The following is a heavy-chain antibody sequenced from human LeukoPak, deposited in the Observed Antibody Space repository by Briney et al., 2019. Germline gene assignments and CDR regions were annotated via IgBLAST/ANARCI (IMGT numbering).Heavy chain of an antibody. Sequence: GGSLRLSCVDSGFTFSSYSMDWVRQAPGKGLEWVSSISSNSNYIYYTDSVKGRFTISRDNAKNSLYLQMNSLRAEDTAVYYCARGGSAGSYPLRYYFDYWGQGTLVTVSS. CDR1: GFTFSSYS. CDR2: ISSNSNYI. CDR3: ARGGSAGSYPLRYYFDY. J-gene: IGHJ4*02. V-gene: IGHV3-21*01. D-gene: IGHD1-26*01.